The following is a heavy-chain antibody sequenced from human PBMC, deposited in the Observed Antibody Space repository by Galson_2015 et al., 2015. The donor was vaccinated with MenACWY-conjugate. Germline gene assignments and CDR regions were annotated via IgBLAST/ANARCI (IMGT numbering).Heavy chain of an antibody. Sequence: SLRLSCAVSGFTFNNYWMTWVRQAPGKGLEWVANIKEDGSEKHYVDSVKGRFTISRDNAKNSMYLEMNSLRAEDTAVYYCARGHYGMDVWGQGTTVTASS. CDR1: GFTFNNYW. V-gene: IGHV3-7*03. J-gene: IGHJ6*02. CDR2: IKEDGSEK. CDR3: ARGHYGMDV.